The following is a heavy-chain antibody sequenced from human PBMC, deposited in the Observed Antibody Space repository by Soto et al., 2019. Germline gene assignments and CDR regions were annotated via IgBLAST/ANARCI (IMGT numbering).Heavy chain of an antibody. CDR3: ARVAAAGTFDY. J-gene: IGHJ4*02. V-gene: IGHV1-69*13. CDR2: IIPIFGTA. D-gene: IGHD6-13*01. CDR1: GGAFSSYA. Sequence: SVKISCKASGGAFSSYAISWVRQAPGQGLEWMGGIIPIFGTANYAQKFQGRVTITADESTSTAYMELSSLRSEDTAVYYCARVAAAGTFDYWGQGTLVTVSS.